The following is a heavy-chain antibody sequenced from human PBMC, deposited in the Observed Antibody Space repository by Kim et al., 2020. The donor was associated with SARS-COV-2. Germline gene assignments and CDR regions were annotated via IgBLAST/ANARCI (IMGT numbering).Heavy chain of an antibody. CDR3: AKDLEQWLPYYYYGMDV. CDR1: GFTFSSYA. J-gene: IGHJ6*02. D-gene: IGHD6-19*01. CDR2: ISGSGGST. V-gene: IGHV3-23*01. Sequence: GGSLRLSCAASGFTFSSYASSWVRQAPGKGLEWVSAISGSGGSTYYADSVKGRFTISRDNSKNTLYLQMNSLRTEDTAVYYCAKDLEQWLPYYYYGMDVWGPGTPLTVSS.